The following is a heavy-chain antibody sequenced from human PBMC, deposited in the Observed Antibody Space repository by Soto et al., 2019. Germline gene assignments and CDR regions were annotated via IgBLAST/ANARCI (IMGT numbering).Heavy chain of an antibody. J-gene: IGHJ4*02. V-gene: IGHV1-69*01. CDR2: IIPIFGTA. CDR1: GGTFSSYA. D-gene: IGHD3-22*01. CDR3: ASALYYDSSGHPLYYFDY. Sequence: QVQLVQSGAEVKKPGSSVKVSCKASGGTFSSYAISWVRQAPGQGLEWMGGIIPIFGTANYAQKFQGRVTITADESTSIAYMELSSLRSEDTAVYYCASALYYDSSGHPLYYFDYWGQGTLVTVSS.